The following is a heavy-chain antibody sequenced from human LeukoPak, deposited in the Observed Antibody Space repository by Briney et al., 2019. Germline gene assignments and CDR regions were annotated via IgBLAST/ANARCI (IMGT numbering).Heavy chain of an antibody. D-gene: IGHD6-13*01. CDR3: AREDSSSWSPTHFDY. J-gene: IGHJ4*02. CDR2: ISSSSSTI. V-gene: IGHV3-48*01. Sequence: PGGSLRLSCAASGFTFSSYSMNWVRQAPGKGLEWVSYISSSSSTIYYADSVKGRFTISRDNAKNSLYLQMNSLRAEDTAVYYCAREDSSSWSPTHFDYWGQGTLVTVSS. CDR1: GFTFSSYS.